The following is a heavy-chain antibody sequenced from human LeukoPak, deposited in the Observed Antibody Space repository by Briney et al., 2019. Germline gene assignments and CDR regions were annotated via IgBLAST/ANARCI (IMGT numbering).Heavy chain of an antibody. J-gene: IGHJ4*02. D-gene: IGHD1-26*01. Sequence: SETLSLTCAVYGGSFSGYYWSWIRQPPGKGLEWIGEINHSGSTNYNPSLKSRVTISVDTSKNQFSLKLSSVTAADTAVYYCAREEWELRGVDYWGQGTLVTVSS. CDR1: GGSFSGYY. V-gene: IGHV4-34*01. CDR3: AREEWELRGVDY. CDR2: INHSGST.